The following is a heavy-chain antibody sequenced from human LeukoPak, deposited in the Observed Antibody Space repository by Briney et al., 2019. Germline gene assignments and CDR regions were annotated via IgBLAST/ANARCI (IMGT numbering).Heavy chain of an antibody. D-gene: IGHD1-26*01. CDR1: GDSISSRSYY. CDR2: IYYSGST. Sequence: SETLSLTCTVSGDSISSRSYYWGWIRQPPGKGLEWIGSIYYSGSTYYNPSLKSRVTISVNTSKNQFSLKLSSVTAADTAVYYCARVHRGSYTVRFDYWGQGTLVTVSS. CDR3: ARVHRGSYTVRFDY. V-gene: IGHV4-39*07. J-gene: IGHJ4*02.